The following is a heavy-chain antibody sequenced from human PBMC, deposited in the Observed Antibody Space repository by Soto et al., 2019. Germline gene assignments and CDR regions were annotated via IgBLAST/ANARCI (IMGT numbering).Heavy chain of an antibody. Sequence: GASVDVSCKASGGTMSSYGISWVRQAPGQGLEWMGGIIPIFGIVNYAQKFQDRVTITADESTSTAYMELSSLRSEDTAVYYFERDDCGGDCYGAFDIWGQGTMVTVSS. D-gene: IGHD2-21*02. J-gene: IGHJ3*02. CDR2: IIPIFGIV. CDR1: GGTMSSYG. CDR3: ERDDCGGDCYGAFDI. V-gene: IGHV1-69*13.